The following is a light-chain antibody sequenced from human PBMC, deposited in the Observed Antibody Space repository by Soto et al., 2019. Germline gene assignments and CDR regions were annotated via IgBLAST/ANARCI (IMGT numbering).Light chain of an antibody. CDR3: QQYHIYAWT. Sequence: DILMTQSPSTLSASVGDRLTITCRASQTVTNRLAWYEPRPGTAPKLXIFGASNLNSGVPSRFSASGSRTEFILAISSLQSGDFGTDDCQQYHIYAWTFGLGTKVDIK. CDR2: GAS. V-gene: IGKV1-5*03. J-gene: IGKJ1*01. CDR1: QTVTNR.